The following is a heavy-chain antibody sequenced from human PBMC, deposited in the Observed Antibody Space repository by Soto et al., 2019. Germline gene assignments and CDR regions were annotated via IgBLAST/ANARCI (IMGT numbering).Heavy chain of an antibody. Sequence: PGRSLTLSCAASGFIFTNYGMHWVRQAPGKGLEWVASISRTADDVLYADSVKGRFSISRDNAKNSLSLQMSSLRVEDTSVYYCATDSLYSTTWYDYFDLWGQGTLVTVSS. V-gene: IGHV3-21*06. CDR2: ISRTADDV. CDR3: ATDSLYSTTWYDYFDL. J-gene: IGHJ5*02. D-gene: IGHD4-17*01. CDR1: GFIFTNYG.